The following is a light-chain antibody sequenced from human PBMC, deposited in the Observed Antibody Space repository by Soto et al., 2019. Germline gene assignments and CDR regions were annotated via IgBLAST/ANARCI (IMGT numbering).Light chain of an antibody. CDR3: CSYAGSYTPWV. CDR1: SSDVGGYNY. V-gene: IGLV2-11*01. J-gene: IGLJ3*02. CDR2: DVS. Sequence: QSALTQPRSVSGSPGQSVTISCTGTSSDVGGYNYVSWYQQHPGKAPKLMIYDVSKRPSGVPDRFSGSKSSNTASLTISGLQAEDEADYYCCSYAGSYTPWVFGGGTKLTVL.